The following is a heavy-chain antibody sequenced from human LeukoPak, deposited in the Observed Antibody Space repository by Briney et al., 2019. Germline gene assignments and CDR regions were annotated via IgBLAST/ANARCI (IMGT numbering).Heavy chain of an antibody. CDR1: GGSISSYY. J-gene: IGHJ4*02. V-gene: IGHV4-4*09. CDR2: IYTSGST. Sequence: SETLSLTCTVSGGSISSYYWSWIRQPPGKGLEWIGYIYTSGSTNYNPSLKSRVTISVDTSKNQFSLKLSPVTAADTAVYYCASPAPHYYGSGSPFDYWGQGTLVTVSS. D-gene: IGHD3-10*01. CDR3: ASPAPHYYGSGSPFDY.